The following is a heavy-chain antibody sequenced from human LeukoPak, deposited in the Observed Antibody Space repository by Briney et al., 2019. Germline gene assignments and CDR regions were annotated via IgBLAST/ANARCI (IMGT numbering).Heavy chain of an antibody. CDR3: ARGGGSETSGGIGFFDL. V-gene: IGHV3-53*01. CDR2: IYSDGSI. J-gene: IGHJ2*01. D-gene: IGHD5-12*01. CDR1: GFSVSSIY. Sequence: GGSLRLSCAASGFSVSSIYMNWVRQAPGKGPEWVSVIYSDGSIYYADSEGGRFTISRDNSKNTLYLQMNTLRAEDTAVYYCARGGGSETSGGIGFFDLWGRGTLVTVSS.